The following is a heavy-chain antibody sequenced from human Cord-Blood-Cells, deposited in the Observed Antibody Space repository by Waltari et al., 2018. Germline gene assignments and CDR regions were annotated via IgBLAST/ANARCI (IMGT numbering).Heavy chain of an antibody. Sequence: QVQLQESGPGLVKPSETLSLTCTVSGGSISSYYWSWIRQPPGKGLEWIGYIYYSGSTTYNPSLKSRVTISVDTSKNQFSLKLSSVTAADTAVYYCARTYSSSSLGYYYYYMDVWGKGTTVTVSS. CDR2: IYYSGST. V-gene: IGHV4-59*01. J-gene: IGHJ6*03. D-gene: IGHD6-6*01. CDR1: GGSISSYY. CDR3: ARTYSSSSLGYYYYYMDV.